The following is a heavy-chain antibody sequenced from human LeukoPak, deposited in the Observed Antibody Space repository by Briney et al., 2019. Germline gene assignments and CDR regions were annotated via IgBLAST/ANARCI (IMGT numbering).Heavy chain of an antibody. V-gene: IGHV1-2*02. Sequence: ASVSVSYKASGGTFTKKYMHWVRQAPGQGLEWMGWMNPNSGDTKYAQKFQGRVTMTRDTSITTAYMELSRLRSDDPAVYYCATDQYTSSSGRFDPWGQGSLVTVSS. CDR2: MNPNSGDT. CDR1: GGTFTKKY. D-gene: IGHD6-6*01. J-gene: IGHJ5*02. CDR3: ATDQYTSSSGRFDP.